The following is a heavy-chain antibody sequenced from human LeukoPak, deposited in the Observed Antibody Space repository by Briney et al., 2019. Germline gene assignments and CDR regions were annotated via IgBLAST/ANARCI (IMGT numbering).Heavy chain of an antibody. D-gene: IGHD6-13*01. Sequence: GGSLRLSCAASGFTVSSNYMSWVRQAPGKGLEWVSVIYSGGSTYYADSVKGRFTISRDNSKNTLYLQMNSRRAEDTAVYYCARSPPFRQQLVTPTYYFDYWGQGTLVTVSS. CDR3: ARSPPFRQQLVTPTYYFDY. V-gene: IGHV3-66*01. CDR1: GFTVSSNY. CDR2: IYSGGST. J-gene: IGHJ4*02.